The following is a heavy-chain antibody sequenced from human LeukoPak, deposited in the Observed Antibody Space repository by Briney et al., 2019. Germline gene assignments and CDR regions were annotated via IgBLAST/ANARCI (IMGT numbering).Heavy chain of an antibody. CDR3: AGGQMFTSGGFES. D-gene: IGHD6-19*01. CDR2: LYTGGDT. J-gene: IGHJ4*02. Sequence: GGSLRLSCAASAFSVSDKYMSWVRQAPGKGLEWVSVLYTGGDTFYADAVRGRFTISRDNFRNTVSLQQISLRADDTALYYCAGGQMFTSGGFESWGQGALVTVSS. CDR1: AFSVSDKY. V-gene: IGHV3-53*01.